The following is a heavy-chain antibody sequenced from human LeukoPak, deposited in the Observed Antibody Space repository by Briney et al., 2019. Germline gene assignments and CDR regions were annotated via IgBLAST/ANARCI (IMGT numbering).Heavy chain of an antibody. CDR3: ARLVPAAIIDY. D-gene: IGHD2-2*01. CDR1: GLTFSSYS. CDR2: ISSSSSYI. V-gene: IGHV3-21*01. Sequence: GGSLRLSCAASGLTFSSYSMNWVRQAPGKGLEWVSSISSSSSYIYYADSVKGRFTISRDNAKNSLYLQMNSLRAEDTAVYYCARLVPAAIIDYWGQGTLVTVSS. J-gene: IGHJ4*02.